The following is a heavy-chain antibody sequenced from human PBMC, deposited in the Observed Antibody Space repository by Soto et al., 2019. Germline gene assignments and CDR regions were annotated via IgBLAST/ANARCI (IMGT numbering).Heavy chain of an antibody. D-gene: IGHD5-18*01. Sequence: PGESLKISCKGSGYSFTSLWISWVRQMPGKGLEWMGRIDPSDSYTNYSPSFQGHVTISADKSISTAYLQWSSLKASDTAMYYCARLSVIQLWLFTPTFGMDVWGQGTTVTVSS. CDR3: ARLSVIQLWLFTPTFGMDV. V-gene: IGHV5-10-1*01. CDR1: GYSFTSLW. CDR2: IDPSDSYT. J-gene: IGHJ6*02.